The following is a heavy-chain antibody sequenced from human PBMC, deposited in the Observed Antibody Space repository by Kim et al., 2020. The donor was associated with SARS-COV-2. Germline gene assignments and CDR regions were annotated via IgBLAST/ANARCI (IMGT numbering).Heavy chain of an antibody. CDR1: GYMFTSYG. Sequence: ASVKVSCKACGYMFTSYGFSWVRQAPGQGLEWLGWISARDGNTKYGQKVQGRVIMTTDTSTNTAYMELWSLRSDDTAMYYCARGANGDVSFDYWGQGTLVTV. D-gene: IGHD2-21*02. CDR3: ARGANGDVSFDY. V-gene: IGHV1-18*04. CDR2: ISARDGNT. J-gene: IGHJ4*02.